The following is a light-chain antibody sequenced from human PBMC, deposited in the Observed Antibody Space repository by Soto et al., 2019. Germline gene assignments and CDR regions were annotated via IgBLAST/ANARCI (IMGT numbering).Light chain of an antibody. V-gene: IGKV1-9*01. Sequence: IQLTQYPSFLSASVGDRVTITCRASQGISSYLAWYQQKPGKAPNLLIHTASTLQSGVPSRFSGSGSGTEFTLTISSLQPEDFATYYCQQRNSYPITFGQGTRLEIK. CDR3: QQRNSYPIT. J-gene: IGKJ5*01. CDR1: QGISSY. CDR2: TAS.